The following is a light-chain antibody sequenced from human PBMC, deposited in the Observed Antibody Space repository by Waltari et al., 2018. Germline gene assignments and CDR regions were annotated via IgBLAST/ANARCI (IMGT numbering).Light chain of an antibody. CDR3: GAWDDGVKEWV. Sequence: QSVLTQPPSASETPGRRVTFPCSGTIYNIGINTCNWYQQFPGSAPKLLIFSTTQRPSGVPDRFSASKSGTSASLAINGLQAADEADYYCGAWDDGVKEWVFGGGTKLTVL. V-gene: IGLV1-44*01. J-gene: IGLJ3*02. CDR1: IYNIGINT. CDR2: STT.